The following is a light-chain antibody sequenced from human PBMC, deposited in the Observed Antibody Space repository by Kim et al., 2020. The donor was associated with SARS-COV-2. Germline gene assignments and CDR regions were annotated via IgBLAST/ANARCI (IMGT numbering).Light chain of an antibody. CDR2: GKN. CDR1: SLRTYY. CDR3: NSRDKNGDHVL. V-gene: IGLV3-19*01. Sequence: SSELTQDPAVSVALGQTVTITCQGDSLRTYYATWYQQNPGQAPILVIYGKNNRPSGIPHRFSGSSSGNTASLTVTGAQAVDEADYYCNSRDKNGDHVLFG. J-gene: IGLJ2*01.